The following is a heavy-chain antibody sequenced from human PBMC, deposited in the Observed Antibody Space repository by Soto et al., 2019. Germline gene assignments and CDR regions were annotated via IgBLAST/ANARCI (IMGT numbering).Heavy chain of an antibody. CDR3: ARAPRYYDMLTGYSAYYFDY. V-gene: IGHV4-31*03. J-gene: IGHJ4*02. CDR1: GGSISRGGYY. D-gene: IGHD3-9*01. CDR2: IYYSGST. Sequence: QVQLQESGPGLVKPSQTLSLTCTVSGGSISRGGYYWSWIRQHPGKGLEWIGYIYYSGSTYYNPSLKSRVTISVDTSKTQFSLKLSYVTAADTAVYYCARAPRYYDMLTGYSAYYFDYWGQGTMVTVSS.